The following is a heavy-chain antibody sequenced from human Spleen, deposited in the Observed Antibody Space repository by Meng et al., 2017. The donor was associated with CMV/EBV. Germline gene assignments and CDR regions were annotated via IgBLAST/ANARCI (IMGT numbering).Heavy chain of an antibody. CDR2: IYSGGST. J-gene: IGHJ4*02. D-gene: IGHD2-15*01. CDR3: VKGYCSGGNCYGGY. V-gene: IGHV3-NL1*01. CDR1: GFTFSSYA. Sequence: ETLSLTCAASGFTFSSYAMHWVRQAPGKGLEWVSVIYSGGSTYYADSVKGRFTISRDNSKNTLYLQMNSLRAEDTALYYCVKGYCSGGNCYGGYWGQGTLVTVSS.